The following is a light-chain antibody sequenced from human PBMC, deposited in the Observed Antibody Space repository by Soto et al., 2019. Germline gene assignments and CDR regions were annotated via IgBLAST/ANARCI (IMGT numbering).Light chain of an antibody. J-gene: IGLJ1*01. CDR3: SSFTSRHTYV. CDR2: DVS. CDR1: SSDIGGYNY. Sequence: QSVLTQPASVSGSPGQSTTISCTGTSSDIGGYNYVSWYQQLPGEAPKLIIYDVSDRPSGVSTRFSGSKSGNTASLTTSGLQAEDEGDYYCSSFTSRHTYVFGTGTKLTVL. V-gene: IGLV2-14*01.